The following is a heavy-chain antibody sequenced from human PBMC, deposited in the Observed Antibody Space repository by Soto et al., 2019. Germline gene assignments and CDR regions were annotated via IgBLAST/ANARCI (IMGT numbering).Heavy chain of an antibody. CDR3: ARAISGYVT. D-gene: IGHD5-12*01. V-gene: IGHV1-3*01. CDR1: GINYNTYA. J-gene: IGHJ4*02. Sequence: QVQLVQSGAEMKKPGASVKLSCKTSGINYNTYAIHWVRQAPGQGLEWMGWINAGNGDTSNSQNSQGRVTLTRDTSASTVYMDLDSLKSEDTGVYYCARAISGYVTWGQGTLVTVSS. CDR2: INAGNGDT.